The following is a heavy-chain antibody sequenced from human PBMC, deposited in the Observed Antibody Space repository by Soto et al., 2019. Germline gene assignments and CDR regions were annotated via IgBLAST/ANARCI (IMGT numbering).Heavy chain of an antibody. CDR1: GGSINTFY. V-gene: IGHV4-4*07. Sequence: SETLSLTCTVSGGSINTFYWSWVRQPAGKGLEWIGRIFSSGSTSFSPSLESRVAMSVDTSKNHFSLNLSSVTAADMAVYYCAREGSYSAYNFAHGIQLWSFDFWGQGALVTVSS. CDR2: IFSSGST. J-gene: IGHJ4*02. D-gene: IGHD5-12*01. CDR3: AREGSYSAYNFAHGIQLWSFDF.